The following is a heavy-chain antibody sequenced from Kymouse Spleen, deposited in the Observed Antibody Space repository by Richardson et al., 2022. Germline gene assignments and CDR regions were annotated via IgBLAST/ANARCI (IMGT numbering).Heavy chain of an antibody. Sequence: EVQLVESGGGLVQPGGSLRLSCAASGFTFSSYWMSWVRQAPGKGLEWVANIKQDGSEKYYVDSVKGRFTISRDNAKNSLYLQMNSLRAEDTAVYYCARERVMVNYYYYGMDVWGQGTTVTVSS. D-gene: IGHD5-18,IGHD2-21*02,IGHD2-8*01. CDR3: ARERVMVNYYYYGMDV. CDR1: GFTFSSYW. CDR2: IKQDGSEK. V-gene: IGHV3-7*01. J-gene: IGHJ6*02.